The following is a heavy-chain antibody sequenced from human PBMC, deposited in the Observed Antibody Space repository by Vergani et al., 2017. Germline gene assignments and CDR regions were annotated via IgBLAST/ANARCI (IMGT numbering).Heavy chain of an antibody. V-gene: IGHV1-46*01. CDR1: GYTFTSYS. Sequence: QVQLVQSGAEVKKPGASVKVSCKASGYTFTSYSMHWVRQAPGQGLEWMGILYPSSGDTGYAQKFQGRITVTRDTSTTTVYMELSSLRSEDTAVYYCARSYYDFWSGYYRVWGQGTLVTVSS. J-gene: IGHJ4*02. CDR3: ARSYYDFWSGYYRV. D-gene: IGHD3-3*01. CDR2: LYPSSGDT.